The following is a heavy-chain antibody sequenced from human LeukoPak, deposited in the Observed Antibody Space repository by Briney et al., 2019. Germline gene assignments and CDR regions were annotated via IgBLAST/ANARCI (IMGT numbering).Heavy chain of an antibody. CDR1: GFTFDDYG. CDR3: IY. Sequence: GGSLRLSCAASGFTFDDYGMSRIRQTPGKGLESLAYISGSGHDIYYTDSVKGRFTISRDNAKDSLYLQMNGLRPEDTALYLLIYWGHGTLVTVSS. D-gene: IGHD2-8*01. V-gene: IGHV3-11*01. CDR2: ISGSGHDI. J-gene: IGHJ4*01.